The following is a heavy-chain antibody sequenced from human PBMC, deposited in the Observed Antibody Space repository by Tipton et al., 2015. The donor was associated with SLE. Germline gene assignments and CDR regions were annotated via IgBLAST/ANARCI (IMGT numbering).Heavy chain of an antibody. V-gene: IGHV4-59*07. CDR1: GGSITTSY. J-gene: IGHJ3*02. D-gene: IGHD3-9*01. CDR3: ARGLVMGRYDAFDT. Sequence: TLSLTCTVSGGSITTSYWSWIRQPPGKGLEWIGYIYYSGSTNYNPSLKSRVTISVDTSKSQISLKLTSVTAADTAVYFCARGLVMGRYDAFDTWGQGTMVTVSS. CDR2: IYYSGST.